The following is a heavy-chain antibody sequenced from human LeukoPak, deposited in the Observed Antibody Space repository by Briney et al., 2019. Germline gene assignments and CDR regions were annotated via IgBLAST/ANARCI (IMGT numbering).Heavy chain of an antibody. CDR3: ARGGDYYDSSGYYYDFDY. Sequence: GSVKVSCKASGYTFTSYDINWVRQATGQGLELMGWMNPNSGNTGYAQKFQGRVTITTDESTSTAYMELSSLRSEDTAVYYCARGGDYYDSSGYYYDFDYWGQGTLFTVSS. J-gene: IGHJ4*02. CDR1: GYTFTSYD. CDR2: MNPNSGNT. V-gene: IGHV1-8*01. D-gene: IGHD3-22*01.